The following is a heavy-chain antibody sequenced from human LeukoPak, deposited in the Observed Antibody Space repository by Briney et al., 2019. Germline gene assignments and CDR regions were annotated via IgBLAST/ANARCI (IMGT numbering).Heavy chain of an antibody. V-gene: IGHV1-8*03. CDR1: GYTFISYD. CDR3: ARRAVGKSYYHSMDV. Sequence: ASVKVSCKASGYTFISYDINWVRQVTGQGLEWMGWMNPNSGNTGYAQKFQGRVTITRNTSISTAFMELSSLRSEDTAVYYCARRAVGKSYYHSMDVWGKGTTVTVSS. CDR2: MNPNSGNT. D-gene: IGHD6-19*01. J-gene: IGHJ6*03.